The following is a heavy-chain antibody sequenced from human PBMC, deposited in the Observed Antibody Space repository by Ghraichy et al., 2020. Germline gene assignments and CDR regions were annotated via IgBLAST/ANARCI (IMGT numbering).Heavy chain of an antibody. V-gene: IGHV3-11*06. CDR3: ASGASGLRLGELSSPHHY. D-gene: IGHD3-16*02. J-gene: IGHJ4*02. CDR2: ISTSSYYT. CDR1: GFTFSDYY. Sequence: GGSLRLSCAASGFTFSDYYMSWIRQAPGKGLEWVSYISTSSYYTDYADSVKGRFTISRDNAKNLLYLQMNSLRAEDTALYYCASGASGLRLGELSSPHHYWGQGTLVTVSS.